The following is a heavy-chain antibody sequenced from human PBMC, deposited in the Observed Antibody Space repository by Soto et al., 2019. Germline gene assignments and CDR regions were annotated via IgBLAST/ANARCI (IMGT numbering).Heavy chain of an antibody. CDR3: ARQSTTIIAR. Sequence: QLQLQESGPGLVKPSETLSLTCTVSGASFSSSTYYWGWIRQSPGKGLEWIGNIYHSGSTYYNPSLNSRVNISVDTSKNHFSLRLSSVTAADTAVYYCARQSTTIIARWGQGTLVTVSS. V-gene: IGHV4-39*01. CDR2: IYHSGST. J-gene: IGHJ1*01. D-gene: IGHD3-9*01. CDR1: GASFSSSTYY.